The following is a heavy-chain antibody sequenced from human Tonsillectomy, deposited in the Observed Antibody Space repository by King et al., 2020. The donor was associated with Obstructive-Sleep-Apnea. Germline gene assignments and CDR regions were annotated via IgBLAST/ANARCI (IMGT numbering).Heavy chain of an antibody. Sequence: VQLQESGPGLVKPSETLSLTCTVSGYSISSGYYWGWIRQPPGKGLEWIGSIYHSGTTYYNPSLKSRVTISVDTSKNQFSLKLSSVTAADTAVYYCARGHRSSWYDNWFDPWGQGTLVTVSS. J-gene: IGHJ5*02. D-gene: IGHD6-13*01. CDR1: GYSISSGYY. CDR3: ARGHRSSWYDNWFDP. CDR2: IYHSGTT. V-gene: IGHV4-38-2*02.